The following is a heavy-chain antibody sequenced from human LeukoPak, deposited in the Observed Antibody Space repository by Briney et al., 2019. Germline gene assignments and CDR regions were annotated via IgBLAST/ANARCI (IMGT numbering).Heavy chain of an antibody. J-gene: IGHJ6*03. V-gene: IGHV1-2*02. D-gene: IGHD1-26*01. Sequence: GASVKVSCKASGYTFTVYYMHCVRQAPGQGLEWMGWINPNSGGTNYAQKFQGRVTMTRDTSISTAYMELSRLRSDDTAVYYCARGVSGIYYYYYMDVWGKGTTVTVSS. CDR1: GYTFTVYY. CDR3: ARGVSGIYYYYYMDV. CDR2: INPNSGGT.